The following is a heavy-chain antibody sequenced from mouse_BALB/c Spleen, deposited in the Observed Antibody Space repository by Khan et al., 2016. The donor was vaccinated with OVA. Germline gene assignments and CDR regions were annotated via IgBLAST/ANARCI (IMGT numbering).Heavy chain of an antibody. D-gene: IGHD1-1*01. J-gene: IGHJ3*01. CDR3: TRLAYYHNREGFAY. CDR1: GFTFSTYG. Sequence: EVELVESGGDLVKPGGSLKLSCATSGFTFSTYGMSWVRQTPDKRLEWVAAISGGGSYTYYPGSVKGRFTISRDNANNTLYLQMSSLKSEDTAIYYCTRLAYYHNREGFAYWGQGTLVTVSA. CDR2: ISGGGSYT. V-gene: IGHV5-6*01.